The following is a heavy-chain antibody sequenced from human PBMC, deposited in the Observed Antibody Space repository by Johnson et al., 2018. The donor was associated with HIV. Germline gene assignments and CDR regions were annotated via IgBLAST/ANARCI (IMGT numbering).Heavy chain of an antibody. J-gene: IGHJ3*02. CDR1: GFTFSSYG. CDR3: AKTYSGSNRDAFDI. CDR2: IQYDGSNK. V-gene: IGHV3-30*02. Sequence: QVQLVESGGGLVQPGGSLRLSCAASGFTFSSYGMHWVRQAPGKGLEWVAFIQYDGSNKYYADSVKGRFTISRDNSKNTLYLQMNSLRPEDTAVYYCAKTYSGSNRDAFDIWGQGTLVTVSS. D-gene: IGHD1-26*01.